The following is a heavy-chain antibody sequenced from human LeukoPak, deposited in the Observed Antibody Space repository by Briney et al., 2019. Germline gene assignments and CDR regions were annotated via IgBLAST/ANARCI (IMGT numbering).Heavy chain of an antibody. J-gene: IGHJ6*03. CDR1: LCTFSSYA. Sequence: GASVKVSCKASLCTFSSYAISWVRPAPGQGHEWMGGSIPMRVSAKYPQKLKGRILISADESTSTAHMELSSLTSEDTAVYYCATTIYDCGSGSDCYFDIHVWGKGTTVTVSS. D-gene: IGHD3-3*01. CDR3: ATTIYDCGSGSDCYFDIHV. V-gene: IGHV1-69*13. CDR2: SIPMRVSA.